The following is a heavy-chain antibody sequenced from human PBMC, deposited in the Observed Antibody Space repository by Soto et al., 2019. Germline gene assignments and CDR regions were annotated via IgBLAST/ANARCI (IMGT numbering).Heavy chain of an antibody. V-gene: IGHV3-21*01. CDR3: TKAPTTYESTTSYPGWLPPYFFDH. CDR1: GFTFSSYS. CDR2: ISSSSSYI. D-gene: IGHD3-22*01. J-gene: IGHJ4*02. Sequence: GGSLRLSCAASGFTFSSYSMNWVRQAPGKGLEWVSSISSSSSYIYYADSVKGRFTISRDNAKNSLYLQMNSLRAEDTAVYYCTKAPTTYESTTSYPGWLPPYFFDHWGQGTLVTVSS.